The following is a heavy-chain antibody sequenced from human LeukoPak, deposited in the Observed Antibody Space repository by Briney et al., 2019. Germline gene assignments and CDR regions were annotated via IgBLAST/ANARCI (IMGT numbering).Heavy chain of an antibody. V-gene: IGHV3-30*04. D-gene: IGHD5-12*01. CDR2: ISYNGSNK. CDR3: ARKEEWLRSSAFDI. CDR1: GFTFSRYA. J-gene: IGHJ3*02. Sequence: GGSLRLSCAASGFTFSRYAIHWVRQAPGKGLEWVAVISYNGSNKYYADSVKGRFTISRDNSKNTLYLQMNSLRVEDTAVYYCARKEEWLRSSAFDIWGQGTMVIVSS.